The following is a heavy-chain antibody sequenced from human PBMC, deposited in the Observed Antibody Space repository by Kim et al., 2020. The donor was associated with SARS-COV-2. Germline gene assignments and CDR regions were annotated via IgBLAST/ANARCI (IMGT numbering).Heavy chain of an antibody. Sequence: GGSLRLSCAASGFTFSNYDMHWVRQAPGKGLEWVAVISYDGSNKYYADSVKGRFTISRDNSKNTLYLQMNSLRAEDTAVYYCARVDSSSWYAYDAFDIWGQGTMVTVSS. J-gene: IGHJ3*02. CDR1: GFTFSNYD. CDR2: ISYDGSNK. V-gene: IGHV3-30*04. CDR3: ARVDSSSWYAYDAFDI. D-gene: IGHD6-13*01.